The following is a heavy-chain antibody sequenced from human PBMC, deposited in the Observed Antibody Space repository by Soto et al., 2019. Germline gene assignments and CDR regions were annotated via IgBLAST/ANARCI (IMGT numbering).Heavy chain of an antibody. CDR2: IIPILGIA. CDR3: ARGAEPGIAAAGTDY. CDR1: GGTFSSYT. D-gene: IGHD6-13*01. V-gene: IGHV1-69*02. J-gene: IGHJ4*02. Sequence: ASVKVSCKASGGTFSSYTISWVRQAPGQGLEWMGRIIPILGIANYAQKFQGRVTITADKSTSTAYMELSSLRSEDTAVYYCARGAEPGIAAAGTDYWGQGTLVTVSS.